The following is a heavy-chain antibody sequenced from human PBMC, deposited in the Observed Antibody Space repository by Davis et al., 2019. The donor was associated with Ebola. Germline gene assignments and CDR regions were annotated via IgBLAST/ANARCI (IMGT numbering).Heavy chain of an antibody. CDR1: GFIFRNYV. Sequence: GESLKISCETSGFIFRNYVMSWVRQAPGKGLEWVSAISGSGGSTYYADSVKGRFTISRDNSKNTLYLQMNSLRAEDTAVYYCARKTDDFWSGSNWFDPWGQGTLVTVSS. CDR2: ISGSGGST. D-gene: IGHD3-3*01. CDR3: ARKTDDFWSGSNWFDP. J-gene: IGHJ5*02. V-gene: IGHV3-23*01.